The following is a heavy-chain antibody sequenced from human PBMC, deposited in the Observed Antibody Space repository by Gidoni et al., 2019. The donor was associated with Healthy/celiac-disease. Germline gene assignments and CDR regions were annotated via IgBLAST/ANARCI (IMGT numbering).Heavy chain of an antibody. Sequence: QVQLVESGGGLVKPGGSLRLPCAASGFTFSDYYMSWIRQAPGQGLEWVSYISRSGSTIYYADSVKGRFTISRDNAKNSLYRQMNSLRAEDTAVYYCARDRVGYSYGFVDFDYWGQGTLVTVSS. CDR3: ARDRVGYSYGFVDFDY. J-gene: IGHJ4*02. CDR2: ISRSGSTI. V-gene: IGHV3-11*01. CDR1: GFTFSDYY. D-gene: IGHD5-18*01.